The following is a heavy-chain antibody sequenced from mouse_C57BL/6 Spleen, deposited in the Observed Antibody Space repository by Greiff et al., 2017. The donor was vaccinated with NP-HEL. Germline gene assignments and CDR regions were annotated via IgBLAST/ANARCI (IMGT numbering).Heavy chain of an antibody. CDR1: GFTFSSYA. CDR2: ISDGGSYT. CDR3: ARDRRGSYEGYFDY. D-gene: IGHD1-1*02. J-gene: IGHJ2*01. V-gene: IGHV5-4*01. Sequence: DVQLVESGGGLVKPGGSVKLSCAASGFTFSSYAMSWVRQTPEKRLEWVATISDGGSYTYYPDNVKGRFTISRDNAKNNLYLQMSHLKSEDTAMYYCARDRRGSYEGYFDYWGQGTTLTVSS.